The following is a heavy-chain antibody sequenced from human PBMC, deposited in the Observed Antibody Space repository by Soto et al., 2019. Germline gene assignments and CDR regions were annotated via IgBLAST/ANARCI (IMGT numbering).Heavy chain of an antibody. J-gene: IGHJ4*02. D-gene: IGHD5-12*01. CDR1: GGSISSGGYY. CDR2: IYYSGST. V-gene: IGHV4-31*03. CDR3: ARCDIVATIPAY. Sequence: QVQLQESGPGLVKPSQTLSLTCTVSGGSISSGGYYWSWIRQHPGKGLEWIGYIYYSGSTYYNPSLKSRLTISLDTSKNKCSLKLSSVTAADTAVYYCARCDIVATIPAYGGQGTLVTVSS.